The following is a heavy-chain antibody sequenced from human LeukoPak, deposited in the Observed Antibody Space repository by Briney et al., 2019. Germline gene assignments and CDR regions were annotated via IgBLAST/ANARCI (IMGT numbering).Heavy chain of an antibody. CDR3: ARDYYDSSGYYYAHDY. CDR2: IIPIFGTA. D-gene: IGHD3-22*01. Sequence: SVKVSCKASGGTFNSYAISWVRQAPGQGLEWMGRIIPIFGTANYAQKFQGRVTITTDESTSTAYMELSSLRSEDTAVYYCARDYYDSSGYYYAHDYWGQGTLVTVSS. V-gene: IGHV1-69*05. J-gene: IGHJ4*02. CDR1: GGTFNSYA.